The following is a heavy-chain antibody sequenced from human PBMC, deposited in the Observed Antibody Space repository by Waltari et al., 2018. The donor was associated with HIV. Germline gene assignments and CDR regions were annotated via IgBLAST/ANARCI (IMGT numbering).Heavy chain of an antibody. CDR1: GFALFEYN. J-gene: IGHJ6*02. CDR2: TNLNGDRL. V-gene: IGHV3-20*04. Sequence: EAQFVASGGGVLRPGGSLRLSCVASGFALFEYNLNCVRQAPGKGLEWVAATNLNGDRLTYADSVKGRFFIARDNSQGSFHLQMNTLRDEDTAQYFCTRDGPYFYFGFDVWGQGVSVNVSS. CDR3: TRDGPYFYFGFDV.